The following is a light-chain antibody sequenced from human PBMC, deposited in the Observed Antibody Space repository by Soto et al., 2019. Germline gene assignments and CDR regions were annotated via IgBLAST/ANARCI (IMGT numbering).Light chain of an antibody. CDR3: QQYNSYSWT. J-gene: IGKJ1*01. Sequence: DIQMTQSPSTLSASVGDRVTITCRASQSISSWLAWYQQKPGQAPKLLIYQASTLEGGVPSRFSGSGSGTEFTLTISSLQPDVFATYYCQQYNSYSWTFGQGTKVEIK. CDR1: QSISSW. V-gene: IGKV1-5*03. CDR2: QAS.